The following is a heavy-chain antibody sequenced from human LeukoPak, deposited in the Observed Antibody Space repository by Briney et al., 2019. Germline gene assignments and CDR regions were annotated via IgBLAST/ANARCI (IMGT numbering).Heavy chain of an antibody. CDR2: IYYSGST. CDR3: ARGTYYYDSSGYPPYWYFDL. D-gene: IGHD3-22*01. Sequence: SETLSLTCTVSGGSISSSSYYWGWIRQPPGKGLEWIGSIYYSGSTYYNPSLKSRVTMSVDTSKNQFSLKLSSVTAADTAVYYCARGTYYYDSSGYPPYWYFDLWGRGTLVTVSS. V-gene: IGHV4-39*07. J-gene: IGHJ2*01. CDR1: GGSISSSSYY.